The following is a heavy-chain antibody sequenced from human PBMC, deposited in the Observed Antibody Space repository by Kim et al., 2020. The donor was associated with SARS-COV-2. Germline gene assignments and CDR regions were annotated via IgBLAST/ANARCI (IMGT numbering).Heavy chain of an antibody. CDR1: GFTFSSYS. D-gene: IGHD3-3*01. Sequence: GGSLRLSCAASGFTFSSYSMNWVRQAPGKGLEWVSSISSSSSYIYYADSVKGRFTISRDNAKNSLYLQMNSLRAEDTAVYYCAKGITIFGVLPRRDVWGQGTTVTVSS. J-gene: IGHJ6*02. CDR2: ISSSSSYI. CDR3: AKGITIFGVLPRRDV. V-gene: IGHV3-21*01.